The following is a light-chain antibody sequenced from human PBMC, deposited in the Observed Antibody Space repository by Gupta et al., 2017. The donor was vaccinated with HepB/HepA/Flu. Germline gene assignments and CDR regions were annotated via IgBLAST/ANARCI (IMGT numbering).Light chain of an antibody. J-gene: IGKJ4*01. Sequence: DIQMTHSPSSLSASVGDRVTITCRSSQSISRFLNWYHQKPGKVPKLLIDDASSLQAGVPSRFSGSGSGTDFTLTITNLQPEDFAPYYCQQNLSHFPLTFGGGTTV. CDR3: QQNLSHFPLT. V-gene: IGKV1-39*01. CDR2: DAS. CDR1: QSISRF.